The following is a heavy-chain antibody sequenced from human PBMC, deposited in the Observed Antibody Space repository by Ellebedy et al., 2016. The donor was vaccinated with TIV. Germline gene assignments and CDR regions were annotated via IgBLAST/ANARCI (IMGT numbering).Heavy chain of an antibody. D-gene: IGHD2-21*02. CDR3: ARDISQEHCGGDCYSFDY. CDR1: GFPFSNFG. V-gene: IGHV3-33*01. Sequence: GESLKISCAASGFPFSNFGLHWVRQAPGKGLEWVAFIWFDGSEKYYADSVQGRFTVSRDNSKRTLYLQMNSLGAEDTAVYNCARDISQEHCGGDCYSFDYWGQGTLVTVSS. CDR2: IWFDGSEK. J-gene: IGHJ4*02.